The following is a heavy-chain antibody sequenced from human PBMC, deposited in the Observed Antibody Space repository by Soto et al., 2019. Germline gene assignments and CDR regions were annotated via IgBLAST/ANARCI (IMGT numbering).Heavy chain of an antibody. CDR1: GGSISSYY. J-gene: IGHJ6*04. CDR2: IYYSGST. Sequence: SQTLSLTCTVSGGSISSYYWSWIRQPPGKGLEWIGYIYYSGSTNYNPSLKSRVTISVDTSKNQFSLKLSSVTAADTAVYYCARLFIDPYDFWSGSPWMDVWGKGTTVTVSS. V-gene: IGHV4-59*08. D-gene: IGHD3-3*01. CDR3: ARLFIDPYDFWSGSPWMDV.